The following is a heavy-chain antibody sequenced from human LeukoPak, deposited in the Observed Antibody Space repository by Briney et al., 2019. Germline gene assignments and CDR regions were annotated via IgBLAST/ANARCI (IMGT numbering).Heavy chain of an antibody. Sequence: SETLSLTCTVSGGSIIDYYWSWIRQPPGKGLEWIGYIYYSGSTNYNPSLKSRVTISVDTSKNQFSLKLSSVTAADTAVYYCARSGVLTGWNAFDIWGQGTMVTVSS. CDR1: GGSIIDYY. V-gene: IGHV4-59*01. J-gene: IGHJ3*02. CDR3: ARSGVLTGWNAFDI. D-gene: IGHD3-9*01. CDR2: IYYSGST.